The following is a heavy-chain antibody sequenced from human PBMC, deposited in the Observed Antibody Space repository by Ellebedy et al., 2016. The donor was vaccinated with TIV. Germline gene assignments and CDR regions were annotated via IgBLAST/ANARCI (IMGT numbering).Heavy chain of an antibody. CDR2: IYYSGST. CDR1: GGSISSGGYY. D-gene: IGHD5-18*01. CDR3: ARETGGYSYGPQADGMDV. Sequence: MPSETLSLTCTVSGGSISSGGYYWSWIRQHPGKGLEWIGYIYYSGSTYYNPSLKSRVTISVDTSKNQFSLKLSSVTAADTAVYYCARETGGYSYGPQADGMDVWGQGTTVTVSS. J-gene: IGHJ6*02. V-gene: IGHV4-31*03.